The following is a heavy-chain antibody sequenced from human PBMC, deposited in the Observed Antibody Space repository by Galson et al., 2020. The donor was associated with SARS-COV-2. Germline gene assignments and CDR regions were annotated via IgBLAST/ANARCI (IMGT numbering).Heavy chain of an antibody. Sequence: GGSLRLSCVASGFTFNGFWMTWVRQAPGKGLEWVANIKQDGSEKYYVDSVKGRFTISRDNAKNSLYLQMNSLRAEDTAVYYCARAPLYCAGDCAWYFDYWGQGTLVTVSS. V-gene: IGHV3-7*01. CDR2: IKQDGSEK. J-gene: IGHJ4*02. CDR1: GFTFNGFW. D-gene: IGHD2-21*01. CDR3: ARAPLYCAGDCAWYFDY.